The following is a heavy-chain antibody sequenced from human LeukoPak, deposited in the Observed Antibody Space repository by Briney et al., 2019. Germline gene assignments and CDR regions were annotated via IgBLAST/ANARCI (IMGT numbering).Heavy chain of an antibody. D-gene: IGHD1-26*01. CDR3: ARWVYSGSYTEYFDY. CDR2: IIPILGIA. V-gene: IGHV1-69*10. CDR1: GGTFSSYA. J-gene: IGHJ4*02. Sequence: GASVKVSCKASGGTFSSYAISWVRQAPGQGLEWMGGIIPILGIANYAQKFQGRVTITADKSTSTAYMELSSLRSEDTAVYYCARWVYSGSYTEYFDYWGQGTLVTVSS.